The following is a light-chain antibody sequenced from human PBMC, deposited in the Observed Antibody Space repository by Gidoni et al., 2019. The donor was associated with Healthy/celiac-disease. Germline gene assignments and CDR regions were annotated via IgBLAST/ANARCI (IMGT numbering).Light chain of an antibody. CDR2: GAS. V-gene: IGKV3-20*01. CDR1: QSVSSSY. CDR3: QQYGSSMYT. J-gene: IGKJ2*01. Sequence: EVVFTQPPGTLSLSPGERATLSCRASQSVSSSYLAWYQQKPVQAPRLLIYGASSRSTGIPYRFSGSGSGTDFTLTISRLEPEAFPVYYCQQYGSSMYTFXQXTKLEIK.